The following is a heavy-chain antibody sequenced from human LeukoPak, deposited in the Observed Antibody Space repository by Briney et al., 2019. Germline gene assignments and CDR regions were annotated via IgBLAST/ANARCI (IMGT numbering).Heavy chain of an antibody. CDR3: AVAGTAFDFDY. CDR1: GYTFSSYG. D-gene: IGHD6-19*01. CDR2: ISADKGNT. J-gene: IGHJ4*02. V-gene: IGHV1-18*01. Sequence: ATVKVSCKASGYTFSSYGISWVRQAPGQGLEWMGRISADKGNTKYAQKFQGRVTMTTDTSTSTAYMELRSLRSDDTAVYYCAVAGTAFDFDYWGQGTLVTVSS.